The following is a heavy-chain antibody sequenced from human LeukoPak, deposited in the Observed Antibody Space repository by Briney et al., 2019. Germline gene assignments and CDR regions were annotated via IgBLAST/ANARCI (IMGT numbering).Heavy chain of an antibody. CDR1: GFTFDDYA. Sequence: GRSLRLSCAASGFTFDDYAMHWVRQAPGEGLEWVSGINSDGSSTSYADSVKGRFTISRDNAKNTLYLQMNSLRAEDTAVYYCASGYSGYDWWGQGALVTVSS. CDR3: ASGYSGYDW. D-gene: IGHD5-12*01. V-gene: IGHV3-9*01. CDR2: INSDGSST. J-gene: IGHJ4*02.